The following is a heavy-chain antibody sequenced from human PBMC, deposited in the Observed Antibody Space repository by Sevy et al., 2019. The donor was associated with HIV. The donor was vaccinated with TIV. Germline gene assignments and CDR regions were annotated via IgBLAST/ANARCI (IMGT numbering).Heavy chain of an antibody. CDR2: ISWNSGSI. CDR3: AKDITAAAGTKYYGMDV. D-gene: IGHD6-13*01. J-gene: IGHJ6*02. V-gene: IGHV3-9*01. CDR1: GFTFDDYA. Sequence: GGSLRLSCAASGFTFDDYAMHWVRQAPGKGLEWVSGISWNSGSIGYADSVKGRFTISRDNAKNSLYLQMNSLRAEDTALYCCAKDITAAAGTKYYGMDVWGQGTTVTVSS.